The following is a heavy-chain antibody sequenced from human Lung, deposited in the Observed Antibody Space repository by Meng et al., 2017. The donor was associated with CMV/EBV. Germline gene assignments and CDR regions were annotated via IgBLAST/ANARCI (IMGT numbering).Heavy chain of an antibody. CDR1: GYSISSPYY. J-gene: IGHJ4*02. CDR3: ARDRRGSYVTGWGY. V-gene: IGHV4-38-2*02. Sequence: SQXXSLTXTVSGYSISSPYYWGWIRQPPGMGLEWIGSIYYSGNTYYNPSLKSRVTISVDTSKNQFSLKLSSVTAADTAVYYCARDRRGSYVTGWGYWGQGTLVTVSS. CDR2: IYYSGNT. D-gene: IGHD3-16*01.